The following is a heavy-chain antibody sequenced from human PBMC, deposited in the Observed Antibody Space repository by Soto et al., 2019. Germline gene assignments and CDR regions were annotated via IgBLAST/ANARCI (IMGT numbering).Heavy chain of an antibody. CDR3: ARVSGRYCSSTSCLVLSLQYYHYYYMVF. Sequence: GGSLRLSCAASGFTFSSYAMHWVRQAPGKGLEYVSAISSNGGSTYYANSVKGRFTISRDNSKNTLYLQMGSLRAEDMAVYYCARVSGRYCSSTSCLVLSLQYYHYYYMVFWGKGTTVTVFS. CDR2: ISSNGGST. J-gene: IGHJ6*03. D-gene: IGHD2-2*01. CDR1: GFTFSSYA. V-gene: IGHV3-64*01.